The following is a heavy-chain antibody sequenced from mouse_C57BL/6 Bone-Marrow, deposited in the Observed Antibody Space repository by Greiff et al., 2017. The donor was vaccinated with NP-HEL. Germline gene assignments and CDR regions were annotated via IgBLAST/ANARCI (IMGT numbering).Heavy chain of an antibody. D-gene: IGHD2-2*01. CDR2: IDPSDSYT. CDR3: ARVSTMVKWFAY. J-gene: IGHJ3*01. CDR1: GYTFTSYW. V-gene: IGHV1-59*01. Sequence: QVQLKESGAELVRPGTSVKLSCKASGYTFTSYWMHWVKQRPGQGLEWIGVIDPSDSYTNYNQKFKGKATLTVDTSSSTAYMQLSSLTSEDSAVYDCARVSTMVKWFAYWGQGTLVTVSA.